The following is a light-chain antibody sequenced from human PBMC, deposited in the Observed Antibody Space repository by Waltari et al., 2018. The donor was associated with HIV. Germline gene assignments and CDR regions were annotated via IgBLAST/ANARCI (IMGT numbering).Light chain of an antibody. CDR3: SSYTGSDTLLGV. Sequence: QSALTPPASVSGSPGQSITISCTGTRSDVGAYNYVSWYQQHPGQAPKLIIYDVNYRPSGISSRFSGSKSGNTASLTISGLQAEDEADYYCSSYTGSDTLLGVFGTGTKVTVL. J-gene: IGLJ1*01. V-gene: IGLV2-14*01. CDR2: DVN. CDR1: RSDVGAYNY.